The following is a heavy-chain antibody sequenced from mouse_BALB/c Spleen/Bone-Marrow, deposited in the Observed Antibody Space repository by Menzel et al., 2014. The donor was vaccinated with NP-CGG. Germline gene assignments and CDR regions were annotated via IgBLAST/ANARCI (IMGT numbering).Heavy chain of an antibody. Sequence: VQLQQSGPELVKPGASVKVSCKASGYSFTVYNIFWVKQSHGKSLEWIGYIDPDNGYTTYNQRFKGKATLTVDKSSSTAFMHLSSLTSEDSAVYFCARKLVGDYWGQGTTLTVSS. D-gene: IGHD1-3*01. J-gene: IGHJ2*01. V-gene: IGHV1S135*01. CDR3: ARKLVGDY. CDR2: IDPDNGYT. CDR1: GYSFTVYN.